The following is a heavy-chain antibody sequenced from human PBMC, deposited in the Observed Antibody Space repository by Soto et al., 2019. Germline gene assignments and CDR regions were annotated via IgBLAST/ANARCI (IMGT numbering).Heavy chain of an antibody. CDR1: EVTVGNNY. V-gene: IGHV3-66*01. CDR3: ARNVPVTALGY. CDR2: TYSGGDT. J-gene: IGHJ4*02. D-gene: IGHD4-17*01. Sequence: EVRLVGSGGGLVQPGGSLRLSCAASEVTVGNNYMSWVRQAPGKGLEWVSVTYSGGDTRYADSVKCRFTMSRDSTKNTVYLQTDSLRAEDTAVYFCARNVPVTALGYWGQGSLVTVSS.